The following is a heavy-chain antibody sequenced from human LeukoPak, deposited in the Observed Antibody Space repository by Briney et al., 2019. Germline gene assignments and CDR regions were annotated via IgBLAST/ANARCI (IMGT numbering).Heavy chain of an antibody. CDR3: ASKRSRLNRFDY. D-gene: IGHD2/OR15-2a*01. J-gene: IGHJ4*02. V-gene: IGHV4-39*01. CDR1: GGSISSSSYY. CDR2: IYYSGST. Sequence: PSETLSLTCTVSGGSISSSSYYWGWIRQPPGKGLEWIGSIYYSGSTNYNPSLKSRVTISVDTSKNQFSLKLSSVTAADTAVYYCASKRSRLNRFDYWGQGTLVTVSS.